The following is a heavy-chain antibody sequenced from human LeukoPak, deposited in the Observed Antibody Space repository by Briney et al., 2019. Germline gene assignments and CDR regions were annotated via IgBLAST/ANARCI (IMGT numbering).Heavy chain of an antibody. CDR2: IYYSGST. J-gene: IGHJ4*02. CDR3: ARGVPYDFWSGEGYYFDY. V-gene: IGHV4-59*12. Sequence: PSETLSLTCTVSGGSISSYYWSWIRQPPGKGLEWIGYIYYSGSTYYNPSLKSRVTISVDTSKNQFSLKLSSVTAADTAVYYCARGVPYDFWSGEGYYFDYWGQGTLVTVSS. D-gene: IGHD3-3*01. CDR1: GGSISSYY.